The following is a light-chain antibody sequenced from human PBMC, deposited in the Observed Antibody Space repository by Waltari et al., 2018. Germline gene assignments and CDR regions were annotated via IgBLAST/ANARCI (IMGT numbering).Light chain of an antibody. J-gene: IGLJ1*01. CDR1: NIESKS. V-gene: IGLV3-21*01. Sequence: SYVLTQPPSASVAPGETARITCGGNNIESKSVHWYRQRPGQAPVLVISYDSDRPSGSRGRCTGSGSGNTATLTISRVEAGEEADYYCQVWDANTDPGVFGTGTEVTVL. CDR2: YDS. CDR3: QVWDANTDPGV.